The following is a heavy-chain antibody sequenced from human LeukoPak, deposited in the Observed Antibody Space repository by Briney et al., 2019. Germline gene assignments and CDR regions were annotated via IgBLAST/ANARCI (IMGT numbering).Heavy chain of an antibody. Sequence: GGSLRLSCAASGFTFSSYAMSWVRQTPGKGLEWVSAISGSGGSTYHADSVKGRITISRDNSKNTLYLQMNSLRAEDTAVYYCARRVATYYFDYWGQGTLVTVSS. D-gene: IGHD5-12*01. CDR2: ISGSGGST. J-gene: IGHJ4*02. V-gene: IGHV3-23*01. CDR1: GFTFSSYA. CDR3: ARRVATYYFDY.